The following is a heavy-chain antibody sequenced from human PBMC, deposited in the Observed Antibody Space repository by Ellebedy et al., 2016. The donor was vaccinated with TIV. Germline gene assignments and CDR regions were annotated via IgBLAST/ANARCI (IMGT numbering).Heavy chain of an antibody. Sequence: AASVKVSCKASGYALASDSISWARQAPGQGLEWMGGIVAHNGNRSYKQSLQDRVTMTTDTSTNTAYMELRSLTSDDTAVYYCATSATFIERGRADYWGQGTLVTVSS. D-gene: IGHD1-1*01. J-gene: IGHJ4*02. CDR1: GYALASDS. V-gene: IGHV1-18*04. CDR2: IVAHNGNR. CDR3: ATSATFIERGRADY.